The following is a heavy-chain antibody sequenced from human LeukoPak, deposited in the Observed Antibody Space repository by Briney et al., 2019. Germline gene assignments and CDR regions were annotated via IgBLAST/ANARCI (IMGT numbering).Heavy chain of an antibody. V-gene: IGHV1-18*01. D-gene: IGHD3-22*01. CDR1: GYTFTSYG. Sequence: ASVKVSCKASGYTFTSYGISWVRQAPGQGLEWMGWISAYDGNTNYAQKLQGRVTMTTDTSTSTAYMELRSLRSDDTAVYYCARGRSYDSSGREDYWGQGTLVTVSS. CDR2: ISAYDGNT. CDR3: ARGRSYDSSGREDY. J-gene: IGHJ4*02.